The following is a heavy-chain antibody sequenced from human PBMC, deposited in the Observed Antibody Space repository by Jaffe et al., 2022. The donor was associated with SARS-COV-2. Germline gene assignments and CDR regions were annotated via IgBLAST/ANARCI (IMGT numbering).Heavy chain of an antibody. CDR2: MNPNSGNT. Sequence: QVQLVQSGAEVKKPGASVKVSCKASGYTFTSYDINWVRQATGQGLEWMGWMNPNSGNTGYAQKFQGRVTMTRNTSISTAYMELSSLRSEDTAVYYCARGRVLWFGELFGPYYYYGMDVWGQGTTVTVSS. CDR1: GYTFTSYD. D-gene: IGHD3-10*01. J-gene: IGHJ6*02. CDR3: ARGRVLWFGELFGPYYYYGMDV. V-gene: IGHV1-8*01.